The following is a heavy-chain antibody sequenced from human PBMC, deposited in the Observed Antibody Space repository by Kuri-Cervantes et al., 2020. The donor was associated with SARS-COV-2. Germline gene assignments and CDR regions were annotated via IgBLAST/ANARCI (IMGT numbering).Heavy chain of an antibody. CDR1: GGSINSDNYF. V-gene: IGHV4-61*09. CDR2: IYISGST. CDR3: ARTETRSLGGYFDY. J-gene: IGHJ4*02. Sequence: SETLSLTCTVSGGSINSDNYFWSWIRQPAGKGLEWIGHIYISGSTNHNPSLRNRVTISLDTSKNQFSPKLSSVTAADTAVYYCARTETRSLGGYFDYWGQGTLVTVSS. D-gene: IGHD3-10*01.